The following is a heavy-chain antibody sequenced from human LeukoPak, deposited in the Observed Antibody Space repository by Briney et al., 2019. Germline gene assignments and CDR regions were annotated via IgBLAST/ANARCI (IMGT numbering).Heavy chain of an antibody. CDR1: W. J-gene: IGHJ4*02. V-gene: IGHV3-7*01. CDR2: INREGNEK. Sequence: GGSLRLSCATFWMTWVRQVPGKGLEWVANINREGNEKYYVDSVKDRFTISRDNAKNSVDLQMDSLRVEDTAVYYCARVGTWELQRVFDFWGQGTLVTVSS. CDR3: ARVGTWELQRVFDF. D-gene: IGHD1-26*01.